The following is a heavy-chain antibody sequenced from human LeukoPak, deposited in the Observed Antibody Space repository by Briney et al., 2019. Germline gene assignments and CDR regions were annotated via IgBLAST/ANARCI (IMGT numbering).Heavy chain of an antibody. J-gene: IGHJ4*02. CDR2: IKEDGSEQ. V-gene: IGHV3-7*01. CDR1: GFTFSNYW. D-gene: IGHD4-17*01. CDR3: ARAVTTALDY. Sequence: GGSLRLSCAASGFTFSNYWMTWVRQAPGKGLEWVANIKEDGSEQKYVDSLKGRFTISRDNTKNSLYLRMNSLRAEDTAAYFCARAVTTALDYWGQGALVTVSS.